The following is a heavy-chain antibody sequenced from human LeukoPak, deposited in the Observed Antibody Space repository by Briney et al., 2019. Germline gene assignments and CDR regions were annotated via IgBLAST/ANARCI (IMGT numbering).Heavy chain of an antibody. J-gene: IGHJ4*02. V-gene: IGHV3-11*01. CDR1: GFTFSDYY. D-gene: IGHD1-26*01. CDR3: AKGGKWDVTPFDY. Sequence: GGSLRLSCATSGFTFSDYYMSWIRQAPGKGLEWISYSSSGGEIKYYADSVKGRLTISTDSAKSSLYLQMNSLRAEDTAVYYCAKGGKWDVTPFDYWGQETLVTVSS. CDR2: SSSGGEIK.